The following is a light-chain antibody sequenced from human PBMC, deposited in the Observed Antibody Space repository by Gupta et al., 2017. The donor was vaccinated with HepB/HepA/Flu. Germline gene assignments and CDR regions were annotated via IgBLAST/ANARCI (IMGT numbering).Light chain of an antibody. V-gene: IGKV2-28*01. J-gene: IGKJ2*01. CDR2: LGS. Sequence: GEPASISCRSSQSLLHSNGYNYLDWYLQKPGQSPQLLIYLGSNRASGVPDRFSGSGSGTDFTLKISRVEAEDVGVYYCMQALQTPYTFGQGTKLGIK. CDR3: MQALQTPYT. CDR1: QSLLHSNGYNY.